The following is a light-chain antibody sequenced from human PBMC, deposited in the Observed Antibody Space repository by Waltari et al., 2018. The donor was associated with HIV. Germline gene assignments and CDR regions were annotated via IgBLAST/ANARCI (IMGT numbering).Light chain of an antibody. CDR2: DVS. J-gene: IGLJ3*02. Sequence: QSALTQPAPVSGSPGQSITISCTGTSSDIGGYNYVSWYQQHPGTAPKLMIYDVSNRPSGVSNRFSGSKSGNTASLTISGLQAEDEADYYCSSYRSGCIWVFGGGTKLTVL. CDR1: SSDIGGYNY. V-gene: IGLV2-14*03. CDR3: SSYRSGCIWV.